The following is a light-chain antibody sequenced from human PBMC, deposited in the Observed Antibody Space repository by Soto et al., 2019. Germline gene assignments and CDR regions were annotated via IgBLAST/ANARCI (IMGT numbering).Light chain of an antibody. CDR1: STDVGGRNY. Sequence: QSALTQPASVSGSPGQSITISCTGTSTDVGGRNYVSWYQQHPGKAPKVMIYEVTNRPSGISNRFSGSKSGNTASLTISGLQAEDEADYYCASYTSSSTSVIFGRGTKLTVL. CDR3: ASYTSSSTSVI. CDR2: EVT. J-gene: IGLJ2*01. V-gene: IGLV2-14*01.